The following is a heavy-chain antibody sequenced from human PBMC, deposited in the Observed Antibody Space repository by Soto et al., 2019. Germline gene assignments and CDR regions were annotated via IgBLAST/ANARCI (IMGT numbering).Heavy chain of an antibody. Sequence: GGSLRLSCAASGFTFSSYGMHWVRQAPGKGLEWVAVIWYDGSNKYYADSVKGQFTISRDNSKNTVYLQMNSLRAEDTAVYYCARAPWDTAMVDSIYYYYGMDVWGQGTTVTVSS. CDR2: IWYDGSNK. V-gene: IGHV3-33*01. CDR3: ARAPWDTAMVDSIYYYYGMDV. CDR1: GFTFSSYG. D-gene: IGHD5-18*01. J-gene: IGHJ6*02.